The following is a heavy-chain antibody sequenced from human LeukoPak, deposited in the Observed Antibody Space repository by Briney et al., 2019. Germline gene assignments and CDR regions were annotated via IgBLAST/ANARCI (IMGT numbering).Heavy chain of an antibody. V-gene: IGHV1-2*02. CDR3: ARNSPPTYYHFYYYMDV. CDR2: INPSSGGA. J-gene: IGHJ6*03. Sequence: ASVKVSCKASGYTFTGYYLHWVRQAPGQGLEWMGWINPSSGGAKYAQNFQGRVIITTDTSISTAYMELSSLRSDDTAVYYCARNSPPTYYHFYYYMDVWGKGSTVTVSS. D-gene: IGHD1/OR15-1a*01. CDR1: GYTFTGYY.